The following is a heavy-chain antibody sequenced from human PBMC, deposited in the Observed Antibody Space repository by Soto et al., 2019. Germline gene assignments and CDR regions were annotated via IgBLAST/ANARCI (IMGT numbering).Heavy chain of an antibody. V-gene: IGHV3-23*01. CDR1: GFTFSDFA. CDR3: AKVPEYRDGSSFYYFDS. D-gene: IGHD6-6*01. J-gene: IGHJ4*02. CDR2: ITTTGDTS. Sequence: GGSLRLSCAASGFTFSDFAMNWVRQTPGKRLEWVSIITTTGDTSYYADSVKGRFTISRDNSKNMLYLQMNNLRVDDTAIYFCAKVPEYRDGSSFYYFDSWGQGAPVTVS.